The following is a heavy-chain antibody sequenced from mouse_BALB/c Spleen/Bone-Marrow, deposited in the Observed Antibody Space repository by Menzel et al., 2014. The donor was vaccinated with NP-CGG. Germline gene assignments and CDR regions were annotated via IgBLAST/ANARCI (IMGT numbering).Heavy chain of an antibody. J-gene: IGHJ2*01. CDR2: IDPANVNT. Sequence: EVQLQQPGADLVKPGASVKLSCTASGFNIKDTYIHWVKQRPEQGLEWIGRIDPANVNTKYDPKFQGKATITADTSSNTAYMQLSSLTSEDTAVYYCASYVYGYYFDYWGQGTTLTVSS. D-gene: IGHD2-2*01. CDR3: ASYVYGYYFDY. CDR1: GFNIKDTY. V-gene: IGHV14-3*02.